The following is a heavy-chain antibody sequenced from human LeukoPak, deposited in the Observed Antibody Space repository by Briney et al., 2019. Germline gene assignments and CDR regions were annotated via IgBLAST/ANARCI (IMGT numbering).Heavy chain of an antibody. CDR3: TTGKIYCSSCSDDY. D-gene: IGHD6-13*01. Sequence: ASVKVSCKVSGYTLTELSMHWVRQAPGKGLEWMGGFDPEDPEDGEAIYAQKFQVRVTMTEDTSTDTAYMELSSLRSEDTAVYYCTTGKIYCSSCSDDYWGQGTLVTVSS. V-gene: IGHV1-24*01. CDR2: FDPEDPEDGEA. CDR1: GYTLTELS. J-gene: IGHJ4*02.